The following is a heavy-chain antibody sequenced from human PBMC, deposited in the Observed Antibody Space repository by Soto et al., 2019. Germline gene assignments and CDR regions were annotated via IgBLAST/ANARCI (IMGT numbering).Heavy chain of an antibody. CDR1: GFTFTNYW. V-gene: IGHV3-74*01. J-gene: IGHJ3*02. Sequence: EVQVVESGGGLVQPGGSLRLSCAASGFTFTNYWMHWVRQVPGEWLVWVSRIDKHGDGTSYADFVKGRLTISRDNAKNTLYRQMNSLRFEDKAIYYCGTFFEKWGQGIMVTGSS. CDR2: IDKHGDGT. CDR3: GTFFEK.